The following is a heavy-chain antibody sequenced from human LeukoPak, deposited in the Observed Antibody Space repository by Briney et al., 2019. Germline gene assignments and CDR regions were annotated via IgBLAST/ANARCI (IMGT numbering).Heavy chain of an antibody. CDR1: GYTFTSYG. V-gene: IGHV1-18*01. CDR3: ARDNGPGYDILTGYYRGFDY. D-gene: IGHD3-9*01. CDR2: ISAYNGNT. J-gene: IGHJ4*02. Sequence: ASVKVSCKASGYTFTSYGISWVPQAPGQGLEWIGWISAYNGNTNYAQKLQGRVTMTTDTSTSTAYMELRSLRYDDTAVYYCARDNGPGYDILTGYYRGFDYWGQGTLVTVSS.